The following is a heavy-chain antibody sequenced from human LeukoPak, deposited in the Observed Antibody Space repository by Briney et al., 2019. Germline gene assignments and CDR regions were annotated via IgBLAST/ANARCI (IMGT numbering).Heavy chain of an antibody. CDR1: GYTFTSYG. J-gene: IGHJ3*02. CDR3: ARTTHRNSDAFDI. V-gene: IGHV1-18*01. Sequence: GASVKVSCKASGYTFTSYGISWVRQAPGQGLEWMGWISSYNGNTNYAQKLQGRVTMTTDTSTTTAYMELKSLRSDDTAVYYCARTTHRNSDAFDIWGQGAMVTVSS. CDR2: ISSYNGNT. D-gene: IGHD1-7*01.